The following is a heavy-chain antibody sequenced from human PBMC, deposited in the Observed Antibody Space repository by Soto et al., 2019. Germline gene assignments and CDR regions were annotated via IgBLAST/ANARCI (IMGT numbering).Heavy chain of an antibody. CDR2: IKQDGSEK. J-gene: IGHJ4*02. D-gene: IGHD5-12*01. Sequence: GGSLRLSCAASGFTFSSYWMSWVRQAPGKGLEWVANIKQDGSEKYYVDSVKGRFTISRDNAKNSLYLQMNSLRAEDTAVYYCARVANSGYDNNNAYYFDYWGQGTLVTVSS. V-gene: IGHV3-7*01. CDR1: GFTFSSYW. CDR3: ARVANSGYDNNNAYYFDY.